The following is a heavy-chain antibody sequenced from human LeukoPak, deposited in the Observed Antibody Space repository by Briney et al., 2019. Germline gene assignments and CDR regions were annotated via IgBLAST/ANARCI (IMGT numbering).Heavy chain of an antibody. CDR3: ARDGSGGRHYHYGMDV. J-gene: IGHJ6*02. D-gene: IGHD2-15*01. CDR2: ISSSSSYI. CDR1: GFTFSSYS. Sequence: GGSLSLSCAASGFTFSSYSMNWVRQAPGKGLEWVSSISSSSSYIYYADSVKGRFTISRDNAKNSLYLQMNSLRAEDTAVYYCARDGSGGRHYHYGMDVWGQGTTVTVSS. V-gene: IGHV3-21*01.